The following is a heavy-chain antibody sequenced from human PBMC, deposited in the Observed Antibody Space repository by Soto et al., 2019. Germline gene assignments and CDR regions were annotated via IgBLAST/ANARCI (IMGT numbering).Heavy chain of an antibody. CDR3: AKEFHSWNYFDY. CDR2: ISYDGSNK. CDR1: GFTFSSSG. Sequence: GVLRLSCAASGFTFSSSGMHWVRQAPGKGLEWVAVISYDGSNKFYADSVKGRFTISRDNFRNTLYLQMNSLRAEDTAVYYCAKEFHSWNYFDYWGQGTLVTVSS. J-gene: IGHJ4*02. V-gene: IGHV3-30*18. D-gene: IGHD1-20*01.